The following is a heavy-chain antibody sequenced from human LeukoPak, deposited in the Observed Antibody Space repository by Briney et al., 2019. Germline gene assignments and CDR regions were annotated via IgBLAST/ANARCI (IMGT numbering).Heavy chain of an antibody. Sequence: SVTVSFKASGGTFISYAISWVRQAPGQGREWVGGIIPIFGKANYAQKFQGRVTITTDESTSTAYMELSSLRSEDTAVYYCASCAFTVTKVGYYYYYYYMDVWGEGTTVTVSS. CDR2: IIPIFGKA. CDR3: ASCAFTVTKVGYYYYYYYMDV. CDR1: GGTFISYA. J-gene: IGHJ6*03. V-gene: IGHV1-69*05. D-gene: IGHD4-17*01.